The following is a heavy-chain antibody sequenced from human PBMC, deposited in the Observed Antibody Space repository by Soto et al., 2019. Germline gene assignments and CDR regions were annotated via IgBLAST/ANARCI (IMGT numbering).Heavy chain of an antibody. J-gene: IGHJ5*02. CDR3: ARSLSLGYYYDSSGYGWFDP. V-gene: IGHV1-8*01. CDR1: GYTFTSYD. Sequence: ASVKVSCKASGYTFTSYDINWVRQDTGQGLKWMGWMNPNRGSTGDAQKFQVRVTMTRNTSISTAYMELSSLRSEDTAVYYCARSLSLGYYYDSSGYGWFDPWGQGTLVTVSS. CDR2: MNPNRGST. D-gene: IGHD3-22*01.